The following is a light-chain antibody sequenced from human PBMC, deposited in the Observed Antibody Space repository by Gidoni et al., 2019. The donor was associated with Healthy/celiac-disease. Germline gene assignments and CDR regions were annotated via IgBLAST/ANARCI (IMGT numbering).Light chain of an antibody. CDR2: AAS. Sequence: DIQMTQPPSSLSASVGDRVTITCRASQSSSSYLNWYKQKPGKAPKLLIYAASSLQSGVPSRFSGSGSGTDFTLTISSLQPEDFATYYCQQSYSTPPLTFGGXTKVEIK. CDR1: QSSSSY. J-gene: IGKJ4*01. CDR3: QQSYSTPPLT. V-gene: IGKV1-39*01.